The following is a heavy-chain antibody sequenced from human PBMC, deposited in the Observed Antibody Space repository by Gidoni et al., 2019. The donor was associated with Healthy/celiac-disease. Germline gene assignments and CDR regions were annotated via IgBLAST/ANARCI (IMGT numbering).Heavy chain of an antibody. D-gene: IGHD1-26*01. CDR3: ARDIKWEPTYYYYYGMDV. V-gene: IGHV3-11*01. Sequence: QVQLVESGGGLVKPGGSLRLSCAASGFTFSDYYLSWIRQAPGKGLEWVSYISSSGSTIYYADSVKGRFTISRDNAKNSLYLQMNSLRAEDTAVYYCARDIKWEPTYYYYYGMDVWGQGTTVTVSS. CDR2: ISSSGSTI. CDR1: GFTFSDYY. J-gene: IGHJ6*02.